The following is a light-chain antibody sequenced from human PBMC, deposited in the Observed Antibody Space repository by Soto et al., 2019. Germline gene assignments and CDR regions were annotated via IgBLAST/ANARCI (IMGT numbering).Light chain of an antibody. V-gene: IGLV1-44*01. J-gene: IGLJ3*02. CDR1: SSNIGRNT. CDR3: ATWDDSLDAWV. Sequence: QLVLTQPPSASGTPGQRVTVSCSGSSSNIGRNTVHWYQQLPGTAPKLLISSNNQRPSGVPDRFSGSKSGTSASLAISGLQSEDEADYYCATWDDSLDAWVFGGGTKLTVL. CDR2: SNN.